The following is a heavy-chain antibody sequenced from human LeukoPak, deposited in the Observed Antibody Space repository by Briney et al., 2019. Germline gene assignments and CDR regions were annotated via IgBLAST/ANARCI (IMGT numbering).Heavy chain of an antibody. D-gene: IGHD3-22*01. CDR1: GFTFSSFH. CDR3: ATDYYDSSGYYTGSY. CDR2: ISRDSTTI. Sequence: GGSLRLSCAASGFTFSSFHINWVRQAPGKGLEWLSYISRDSTTIYYADSVKGRFTISRDNAKNSPYLQMNSLRAEDTAVYHCATDYYDSSGYYTGSYWGQGTLVTVSS. V-gene: IGHV3-48*01. J-gene: IGHJ4*02.